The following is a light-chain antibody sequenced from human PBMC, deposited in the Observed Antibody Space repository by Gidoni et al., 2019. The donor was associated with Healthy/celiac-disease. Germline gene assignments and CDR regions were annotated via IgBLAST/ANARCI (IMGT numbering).Light chain of an antibody. CDR1: QSVSSN. J-gene: IGKJ1*01. CDR2: GAS. Sequence: EIVMTQSPATLSVSPGERATLSCRASQSVSSNLAWYQHKPGQAPRLLIYGASTMATGIPARFNGSGSGTEFTLTISSLQSEDFAVYYCQQYNNWPPWTFGQGTKVEIK. V-gene: IGKV3-15*01. CDR3: QQYNNWPPWT.